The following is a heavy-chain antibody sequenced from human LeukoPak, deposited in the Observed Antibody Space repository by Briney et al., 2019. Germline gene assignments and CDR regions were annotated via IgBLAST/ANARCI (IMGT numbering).Heavy chain of an antibody. J-gene: IGHJ4*02. CDR2: ISSSSSYI. CDR1: GFTFSSYS. Sequence: PGGSLRLSCAASGFTFSSYSMNWVRQAPGKGLEWVSSISSSSSYIYYADSVKGRFTISRDNAKNSLYLQMNSPRAEDTAVYYCARVMTTVTTYYCWGQGTLVTVSS. D-gene: IGHD4-17*01. V-gene: IGHV3-21*01. CDR3: ARVMTTVTTYYC.